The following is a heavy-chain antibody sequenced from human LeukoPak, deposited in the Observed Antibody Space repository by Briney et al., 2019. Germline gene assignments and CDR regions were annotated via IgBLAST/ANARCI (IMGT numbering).Heavy chain of an antibody. CDR1: GYTFTSYD. D-gene: IGHD2-2*01. V-gene: IGHV1-8*01. CDR2: MGPNSGNT. Sequence: ASVKVSCKASGYTFTSYDINWVRQATGQGLEWMGWMGPNSGNTGYAQKFQGRVTMTRTTSRGTAYMELSSLRSEDTALYYCARFSRYCSSSSCYLYGMDVWGQGTTVTVPS. J-gene: IGHJ6*02. CDR3: ARFSRYCSSSSCYLYGMDV.